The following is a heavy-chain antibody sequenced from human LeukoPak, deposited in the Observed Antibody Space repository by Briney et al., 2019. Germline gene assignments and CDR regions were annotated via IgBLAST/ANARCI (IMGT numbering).Heavy chain of an antibody. CDR1: GYTFTSYG. D-gene: IGHD2-2*01. V-gene: IGHV1-18*01. CDR2: ISAYNGNT. Sequence: GASVKVSCKASGYTFTSYGISWVRQAPGQGLEWVGWISAYNGNTNYAQKLQGRVTMTTDTSTSTAYMELRSLRSDDTAVYYCARGYCSSTSCFETWFDPWGQGTLVTVSS. CDR3: ARGYCSSTSCFETWFDP. J-gene: IGHJ5*02.